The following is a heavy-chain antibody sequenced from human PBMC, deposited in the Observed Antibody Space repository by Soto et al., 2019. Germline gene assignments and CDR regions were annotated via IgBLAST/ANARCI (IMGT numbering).Heavy chain of an antibody. CDR3: AKGTYYYDSSAYYGY. CDR1: GFTFSSYD. CDR2: ISGSGGST. D-gene: IGHD3-22*01. J-gene: IGHJ4*02. V-gene: IGHV3-23*01. Sequence: GGSLRLSCAASGFTFSSYDMSWVRQAPGKGLEWVSAISGSGGSTYYADSVKGRFTISRDNSKNTLYLQMNSLRAEDTAAYYCAKGTYYYDSSAYYGYWGQGTLVTAPQ.